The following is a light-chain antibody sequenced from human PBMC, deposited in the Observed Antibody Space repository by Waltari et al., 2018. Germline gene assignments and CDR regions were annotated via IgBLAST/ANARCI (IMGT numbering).Light chain of an antibody. CDR3: QQHFRTPPT. J-gene: IGKJ2*01. Sequence: DIVMTQSPDSLAGSRGERAAINCKSSQTVLYTSNNKNYLAWYQQKPGQPPKLLIYWASTRESGVPERFSGSGSGTDFTLTISSLQAEDVAVYYCQQHFRTPPTFGQGTKLEIK. V-gene: IGKV4-1*01. CDR1: QTVLYTSNNKNY. CDR2: WAS.